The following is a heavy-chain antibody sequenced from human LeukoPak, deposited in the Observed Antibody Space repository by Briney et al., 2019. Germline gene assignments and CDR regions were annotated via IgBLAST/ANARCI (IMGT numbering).Heavy chain of an antibody. J-gene: IGHJ4*02. CDR1: GFTFGDYA. CDR3: TRVGSSGWYVLEFDY. V-gene: IGHV3-49*03. Sequence: PGRSLRLSCTASGFTFGDYAMSWFRQAPGKGLEWVGFIRSKAYGGTTEYAASVKGRFTISRDDSKSIAYLQMNSLKTEDTAVDYCTRVGSSGWYVLEFDYWGQGTLVTVSS. D-gene: IGHD6-19*01. CDR2: IRSKAYGGTT.